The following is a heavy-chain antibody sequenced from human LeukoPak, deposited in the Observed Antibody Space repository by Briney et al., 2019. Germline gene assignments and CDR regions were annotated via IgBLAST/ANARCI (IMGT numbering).Heavy chain of an antibody. CDR3: ASGKTLRYCSSTSCSLYYYYYYMDV. D-gene: IGHD2-2*01. V-gene: IGHV4-34*01. CDR1: NGSFSGYY. CDR2: INDSGST. J-gene: IGHJ6*03. Sequence: SETLSLACAVYNGSFSGYYWSWIRQPPGKGLEWIGEINDSGSTNYKSSLRSRVTISVDTSKNQFALNLNSMTAADTAVYYCASGKTLRYCSSTSCSLYYYYYYMDVWGKGTTVTISS.